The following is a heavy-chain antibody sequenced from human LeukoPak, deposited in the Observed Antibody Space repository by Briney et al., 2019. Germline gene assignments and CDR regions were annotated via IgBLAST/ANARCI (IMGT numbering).Heavy chain of an antibody. CDR3: AKDSRSVVVTVDPYYFDY. Sequence: GGSLRLSCAASEFSVGSNYMTWVRRAPGKGLEWVSLIYSGGSTYYADSVKGRFTISRDNSKNTLYLQMNSLRAEDTAVYYCAKDSRSVVVTVDPYYFDYWGQGTLVTVSS. V-gene: IGHV3-66*02. J-gene: IGHJ4*02. CDR2: IYSGGST. D-gene: IGHD2-21*02. CDR1: EFSVGSNY.